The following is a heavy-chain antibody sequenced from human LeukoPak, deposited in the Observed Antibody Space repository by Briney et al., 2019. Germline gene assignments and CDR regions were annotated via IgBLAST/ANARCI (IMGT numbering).Heavy chain of an antibody. CDR1: GYTFTSYG. CDR2: ISAYNGNT. CDR3: ASRLMVRGVCHAFDI. V-gene: IGHV1-18*01. Sequence: ASVKVSCKASGYTFTSYGISWVRQAPGQGLEWMGWISAYNGNTNYAQKLQGRVTMTTDTSTSTAYMELRSLRSDDTAVYYRASRLMVRGVCHAFDIWGQGTMVTVSS. J-gene: IGHJ3*02. D-gene: IGHD3-10*01.